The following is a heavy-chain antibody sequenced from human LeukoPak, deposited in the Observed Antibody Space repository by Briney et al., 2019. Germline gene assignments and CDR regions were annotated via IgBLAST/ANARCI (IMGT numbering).Heavy chain of an antibody. CDR3: AKLSPVTTSTAIYY. Sequence: GGSLRLSCAASGFTFSSYAMSWVRQAPGKGLEWVSAISGSGGSTYYADSVKGRFTISRDNSKNTLYLQMNSLRAEDTAVYSGAKLSPVTTSTAIYYWGQGTLVTVSS. D-gene: IGHD1-1*01. J-gene: IGHJ4*02. CDR1: GFTFSSYA. V-gene: IGHV3-23*01. CDR2: ISGSGGST.